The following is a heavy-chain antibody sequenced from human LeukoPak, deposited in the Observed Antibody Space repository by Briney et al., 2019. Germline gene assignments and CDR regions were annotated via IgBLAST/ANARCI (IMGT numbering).Heavy chain of an antibody. V-gene: IGHV4-34*01. CDR2: INHSGST. Sequence: SETLSLTCAVYGGSFSGYYWSWIRQPPGKGLEWIGEINHSGSTNYNPSLKSRVTISVDTSKNQFSLKLSSVTAADTAVYYCAGFRKLGYSYAPGGYWGQGTLVTVSS. J-gene: IGHJ4*02. D-gene: IGHD5-18*01. CDR3: AGFRKLGYSYAPGGY. CDR1: GGSFSGYY.